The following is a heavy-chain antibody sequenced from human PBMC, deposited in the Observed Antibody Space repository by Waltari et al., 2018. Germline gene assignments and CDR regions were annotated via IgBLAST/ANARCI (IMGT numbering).Heavy chain of an antibody. CDR2: IYYSGST. V-gene: IGHV4-59*01. D-gene: IGHD6-13*01. CDR3: ARAQGQLGLPHYYYYYMDV. CDR1: GGSISSYY. Sequence: QVQLQESGPGLVKPSETLSLTCTVSGGSISSYYWRWIRQPPGKGLEWIGDIYYSGSTNYNPSLKSRVTISVDTSKNQFSLKLSSVTAADTAVYYCARAQGQLGLPHYYYYYMDVWGKGTTVTVSS. J-gene: IGHJ6*03.